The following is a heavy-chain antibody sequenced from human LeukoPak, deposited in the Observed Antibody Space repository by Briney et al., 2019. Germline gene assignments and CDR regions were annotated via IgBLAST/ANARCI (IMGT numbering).Heavy chain of an antibody. CDR3: ARGYCSGGSCYSDNDY. CDR1: GYTFTSYG. D-gene: IGHD2-15*01. CDR2: ISAYKGNT. Sequence: ASVKVSCKASGYTFTSYGISWVRQAPGQGLEWMGWISAYKGNTNYAQKLQGRVTMTTDTSTSTAYMELRSLRSDDTAVYYCARGYCSGGSCYSDNDYWGQGTLVTVSS. J-gene: IGHJ4*02. V-gene: IGHV1-18*01.